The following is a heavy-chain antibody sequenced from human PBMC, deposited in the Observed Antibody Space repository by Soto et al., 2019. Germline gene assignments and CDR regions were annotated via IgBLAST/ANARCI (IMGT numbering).Heavy chain of an antibody. D-gene: IGHD3-3*01. CDR3: AKDVLRFLEWLAFYGMDV. V-gene: IGHV3-30*18. Sequence: PGGSLRLSCAASGFTFSSYGMHWVRQAPGKGLEWVAVISYDGSNKYYAVSVKGRFTISRDNSKNTLYLQMNSLRAEDTAVYYCAKDVLRFLEWLAFYGMDVWGQGTTVTVSS. CDR2: ISYDGSNK. J-gene: IGHJ6*02. CDR1: GFTFSSYG.